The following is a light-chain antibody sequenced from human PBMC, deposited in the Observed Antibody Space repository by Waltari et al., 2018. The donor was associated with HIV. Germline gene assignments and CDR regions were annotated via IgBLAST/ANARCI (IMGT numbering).Light chain of an antibody. V-gene: IGLV2-8*01. Sequence: QSALTQPPSASGSPGQSVTISCTETSSDIGAYNSVPWFQQHPGKAPKLMIFDVSKRPSGVPDRFSGSKSGNTASLTVSGLQAEDEADYYCASHAGSKDVFGGGTKLTVL. CDR2: DVS. CDR1: SSDIGAYNS. CDR3: ASHAGSKDV. J-gene: IGLJ2*01.